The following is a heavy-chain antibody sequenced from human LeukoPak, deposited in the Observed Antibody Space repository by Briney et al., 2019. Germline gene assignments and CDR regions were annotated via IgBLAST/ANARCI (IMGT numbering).Heavy chain of an antibody. J-gene: IGHJ5*02. CDR1: GGSISSYY. CDR2: IYTSGST. Sequence: ASETLSLTCTVSGGSISSYYWSWLRQPAGKGLEWIGRIYTSGSTNYNPSLKSRVTMSVDTSKNQFSLKRSAVTAADTAVYYCARDPPLEDGWNGAVDWFDPWGQGTLVTVSS. D-gene: IGHD1-1*01. V-gene: IGHV4-4*07. CDR3: ARDPPLEDGWNGAVDWFDP.